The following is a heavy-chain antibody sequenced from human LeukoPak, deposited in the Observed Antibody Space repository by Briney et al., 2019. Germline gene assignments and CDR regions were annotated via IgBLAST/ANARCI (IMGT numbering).Heavy chain of an antibody. V-gene: IGHV1-2*06. CDR3: ARAGYYDSSGYYHPFDY. CDR2: VNPNSSGT. Sequence: ASLKVSSKHPGYTFTVYYIHSVRQALEQGRWRMGQVNPNSSGTKYGQNFQGRVTMTRDTSISTADMELKGLTPDDTAVYYCARAGYYDSSGYYHPFDYWGQGIVVTVSS. D-gene: IGHD3-22*01. CDR1: GYTFTVYY. J-gene: IGHJ4*02.